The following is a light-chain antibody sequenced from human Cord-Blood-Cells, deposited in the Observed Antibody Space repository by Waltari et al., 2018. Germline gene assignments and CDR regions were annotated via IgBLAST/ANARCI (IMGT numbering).Light chain of an antibody. V-gene: IGLV1-44*01. CDR3: AAWDDSLNGYV. CDR1: SSNIGSKP. CDR2: SNN. Sequence: QSVLTPPPSASGTPGQRVTISCSVSSSNIGSKPVNWYQQLPGTAPKLLIYSNNQRPSGVPDRFSGSKSGTSASLAISGLQSEDEADYYCAAWDDSLNGYVFGTGTKVTVL. J-gene: IGLJ1*01.